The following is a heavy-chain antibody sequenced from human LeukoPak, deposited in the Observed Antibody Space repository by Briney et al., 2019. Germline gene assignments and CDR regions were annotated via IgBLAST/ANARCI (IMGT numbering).Heavy chain of an antibody. CDR2: IIPIFGIA. Sequence: SVKVSCKASGGTFSSYAVSWVRQAPGQGLEWMGGIIPIFGIANYAQKFQGRVTITADESTSTAYMELRSLRSDDTAVYYCARVWKDSSGYYPFDYWGQGTLVTVSS. J-gene: IGHJ4*02. CDR3: ARVWKDSSGYYPFDY. D-gene: IGHD3-22*01. V-gene: IGHV1-69*13. CDR1: GGTFSSYA.